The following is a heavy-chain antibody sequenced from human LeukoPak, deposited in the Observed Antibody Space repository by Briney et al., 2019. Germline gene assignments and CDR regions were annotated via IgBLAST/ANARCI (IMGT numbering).Heavy chain of an antibody. D-gene: IGHD3-10*01. J-gene: IGHJ4*02. CDR1: GFTFSRYW. Sequence: PGESLRLSCAASGFTFSRYWMSWVRQAPGKGLEWVANINQDGSEKHSVDSVRGRFTISRDNAKNSLNLQMNSLRAEDTAVYYCARTVYGSGSYYLPLDYWGQGSLVTVSS. CDR3: ARTVYGSGSYYLPLDY. CDR2: INQDGSEK. V-gene: IGHV3-7*04.